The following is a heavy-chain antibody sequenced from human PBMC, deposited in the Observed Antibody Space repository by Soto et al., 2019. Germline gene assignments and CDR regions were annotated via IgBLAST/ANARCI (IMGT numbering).Heavy chain of an antibody. CDR1: GGTFSSYA. CDR3: ARGYSYYYGSGSYYPVDY. D-gene: IGHD3-10*01. Sequence: SVKVSCKASGGTFSSYAISWVRQAPVQGLEWIGWILPIIGTANDAQKFQGRVTITPDESTSTAYMELSSLRSEDTVVYYCARGYSYYYGSGSYYPVDYWGQGTLVTVSS. CDR2: ILPIIGTA. J-gene: IGHJ4*02. V-gene: IGHV1-69*13.